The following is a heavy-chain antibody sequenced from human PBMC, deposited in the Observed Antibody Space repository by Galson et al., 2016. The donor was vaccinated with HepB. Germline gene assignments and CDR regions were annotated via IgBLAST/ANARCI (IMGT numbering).Heavy chain of an antibody. CDR1: GFTFSTYW. V-gene: IGHV3-74*03. CDR2: ISSDGLTT. D-gene: IGHD4-23*01. Sequence: SLRLSCAASGFTFSTYWMHWVRQSPGLGPVWVSRISSDGLTTTYADSVKGRFTISRDNGRNTLYLQMNSLRAEDTAVYYCARDLWRGGRIDYWGQGTLVTVSS. J-gene: IGHJ4*02. CDR3: ARDLWRGGRIDY.